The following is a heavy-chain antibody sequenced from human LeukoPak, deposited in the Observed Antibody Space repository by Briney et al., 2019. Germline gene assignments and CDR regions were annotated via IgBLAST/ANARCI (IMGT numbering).Heavy chain of an antibody. CDR2: ISGSGTNT. J-gene: IGHJ4*02. V-gene: IGHV3-23*01. Sequence: PGGSLRLSCAASGFTFNTYAMSWVRQAPGKGLEWVSAISGSGTNTYYADSAKGRFTISRDNSRNTLSLQMNSLRVEDTAVYYCAKELWFQDYWGQGTLVTVSS. CDR3: AKELWFQDY. D-gene: IGHD3-10*01. CDR1: GFTFNTYA.